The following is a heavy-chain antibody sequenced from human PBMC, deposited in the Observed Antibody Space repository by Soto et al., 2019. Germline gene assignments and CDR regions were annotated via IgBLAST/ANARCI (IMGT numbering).Heavy chain of an antibody. CDR3: ARAGELPYYYYGMDV. CDR2: VSGYNGNT. D-gene: IGHD1-7*01. CDR1: GYTFTTSG. Sequence: QVQLVQSGGEVKKPGASMKVSCKASGYTFTTSGVSWVRQAPGQGLEWMGWVSGYNGNTKYEEKFHARVTMTTDTSTSTAYLELRTLTTDDTAVYYCARAGELPYYYYGMDVWGQGTTVIVSS. V-gene: IGHV1-18*01. J-gene: IGHJ6*02.